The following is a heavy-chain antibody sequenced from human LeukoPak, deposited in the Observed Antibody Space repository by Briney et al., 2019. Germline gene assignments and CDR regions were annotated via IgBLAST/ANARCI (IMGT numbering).Heavy chain of an antibody. V-gene: IGHV1-18*01. CDR2: ISAYNGNT. CDR1: GFSFISYG. D-gene: IGHD5-12*01. J-gene: IGHJ6*03. Sequence: GGSLRLSCAASGFSFISYGMHWVRQAPGKGLEWVGWISAYNGNTNYAQKLQGRVTMTTDTSTSTAYMELRSLRSDDTAVYYCARDGGYDLLYYYYYYMDVWGKGTTVTVSS. CDR3: ARDGGYDLLYYYYYYMDV.